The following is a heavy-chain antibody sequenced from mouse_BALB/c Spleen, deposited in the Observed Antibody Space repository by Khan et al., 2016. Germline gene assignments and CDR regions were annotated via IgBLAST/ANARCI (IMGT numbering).Heavy chain of an antibody. CDR3: ARDPRFREFDGGSYGMDY. V-gene: IGHV2-9*02. CDR1: GFSLTTYG. Sequence: QVQLKESGPGLVAPSQSLSITCTVSGFSLTTYGVHWVRQPPRKGLEWLGVIWAGGTTNYNSALMSRLNIDKDNSQSQVFLKMYSLQAADQAVYFCARDPRFREFDGGSYGMDYGGQGTSVTVSS. CDR2: IWAGGTT. J-gene: IGHJ4*01.